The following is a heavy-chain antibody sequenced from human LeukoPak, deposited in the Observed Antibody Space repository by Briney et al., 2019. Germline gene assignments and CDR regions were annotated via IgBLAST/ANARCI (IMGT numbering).Heavy chain of an antibody. CDR2: ISSSSSYI. D-gene: IGHD4-23*01. CDR1: GFTFSSYS. V-gene: IGHV3-21*01. Sequence: GGSLRLSCAASGFTFSSYSMNWVRLAPGKGLEWVSSISSSSSYIYYADSVKGRFTISRDNAKNSLYLQMNSLRAEDTAVYYCARDRYGGIYDAFDIWGQGTMVTVSS. CDR3: ARDRYGGIYDAFDI. J-gene: IGHJ3*02.